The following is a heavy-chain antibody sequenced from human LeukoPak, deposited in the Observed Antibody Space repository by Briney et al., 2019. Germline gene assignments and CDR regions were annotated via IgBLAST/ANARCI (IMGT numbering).Heavy chain of an antibody. V-gene: IGHV4-4*07. CDR1: GGSTSSYY. CDR2: IWTDGAP. D-gene: IGHD3-22*01. CDR3: ARGRDSRGYQFMGFDS. Sequence: SETLSLTCTVSGGSTSSYYWSWIRHPAGKGLEWIGRIWTDGAPTYRPSLKSRVTISVDTSKNQFSLRLSSVTAADTAVYYCARGRDSRGYQFMGFDSWGQGTLVTVSS. J-gene: IGHJ4*02.